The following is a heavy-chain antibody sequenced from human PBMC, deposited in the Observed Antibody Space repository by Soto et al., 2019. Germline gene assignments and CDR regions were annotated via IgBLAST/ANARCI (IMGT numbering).Heavy chain of an antibody. CDR1: GFTFSSYA. CDR3: AKGLAVAGTGGYYFDY. J-gene: IGHJ4*02. CDR2: ISGSGGST. V-gene: IGHV3-23*01. Sequence: EVQLLESGVGLVQPGGSLRLSCAASGFTFSSYAMSWVRQAPGKGLEWVSAISGSGGSTYYADSVKGRFTISRDTSKNTLDLQMNSLRAEDTAVYYCAKGLAVAGTGGYYFDYWGQGTLVTVSS. D-gene: IGHD6-19*01.